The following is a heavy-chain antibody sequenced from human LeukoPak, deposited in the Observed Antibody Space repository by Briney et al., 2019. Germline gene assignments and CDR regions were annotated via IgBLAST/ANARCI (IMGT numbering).Heavy chain of an antibody. J-gene: IGHJ4*02. D-gene: IGHD2-8*02. V-gene: IGHV4-34*01. Sequence: SETLSLTCAVYGGSFSGYYWSWIRQPPGKGLEWIGEINHSGGTNYNPSLKSLVTISLDTSKNQFSLKLSSVTAADTAVYYCAGHHPRNTVDFWGQGTLVTVSS. CDR3: AGHHPRNTVDF. CDR1: GGSFSGYY. CDR2: INHSGGT.